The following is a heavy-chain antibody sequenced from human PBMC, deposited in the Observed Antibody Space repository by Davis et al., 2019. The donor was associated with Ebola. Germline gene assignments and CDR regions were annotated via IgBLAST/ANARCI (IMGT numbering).Heavy chain of an antibody. CDR3: AKAGSITIFGVILRYWYFDL. CDR1: GFTFSSYA. J-gene: IGHJ2*01. Sequence: PGGSLRLSCAASGFTFSSYAMSWVRQAPGKGLEWVSAISGSGGSTYYADSVKGRFTISRDNSKNMLYLQMNSLRAEDTAVYYCAKAGSITIFGVILRYWYFDLWGRGTLVTVSS. D-gene: IGHD3-3*01. V-gene: IGHV3-23*01. CDR2: ISGSGGST.